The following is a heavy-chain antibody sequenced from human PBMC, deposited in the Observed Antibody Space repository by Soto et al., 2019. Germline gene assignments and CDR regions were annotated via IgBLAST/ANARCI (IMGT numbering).Heavy chain of an antibody. CDR3: ARGGVAGIVGIFGSPLDI. CDR2: IGYDGNNK. D-gene: IGHD6-19*01. Sequence: QVQLVESGGGWVQPGRSLRLSCEATGFSFTTYGMHWFRQAPGKGLEWVAVIGYDGNNKYYADSVEGRFTISRDNSKNTMYLQMKSLRGEDTAVYYCARGGVAGIVGIFGSPLDIWGQGTVVTVSS. V-gene: IGHV3-33*01. J-gene: IGHJ3*02. CDR1: GFSFTTYG.